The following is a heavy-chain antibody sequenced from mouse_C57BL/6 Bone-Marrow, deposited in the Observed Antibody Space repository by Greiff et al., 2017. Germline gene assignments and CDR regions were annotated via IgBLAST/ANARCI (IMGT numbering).Heavy chain of an antibody. Sequence: QVQLQQSGAELVMPGASVKLSCKASGYTFTSYWMHWVKQRPGQGLAWIGEIDPSDSYTNYNQKFKGKSTLTVDKSSSTAYMQLSSLTSEDSAVYYCARRRGGTPFDDWGQGTTLTVSS. CDR2: IDPSDSYT. CDR1: GYTFTSYW. D-gene: IGHD3-3*01. CDR3: ARRRGGTPFDD. V-gene: IGHV1-69*01. J-gene: IGHJ2*01.